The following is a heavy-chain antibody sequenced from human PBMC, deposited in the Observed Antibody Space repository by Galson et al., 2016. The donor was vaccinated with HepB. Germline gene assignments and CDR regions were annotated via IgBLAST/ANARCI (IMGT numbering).Heavy chain of an antibody. CDR1: GYTFANHG. CDR2: ISVYNDNT. J-gene: IGHJ4*02. Sequence: SVKVSCKASGYTFANHGISWVRQVPGKGLEWMGWISVYNDNTEYAQNFQGRVTMTADTSTTTAYMELRSLRSDDTAMYYCARETLGDPIDYWGQGTLVTVSS. V-gene: IGHV1-18*01. CDR3: ARETLGDPIDY.